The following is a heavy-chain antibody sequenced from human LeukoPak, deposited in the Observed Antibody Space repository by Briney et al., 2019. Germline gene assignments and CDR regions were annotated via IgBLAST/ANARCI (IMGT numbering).Heavy chain of an antibody. CDR2: IYHSGST. V-gene: IGHV4-30-2*01. CDR3: ARDTVEYFDI. CDR1: GGSISSGGYY. Sequence: SQTLSLTCTVSGGSISSGGYYWSWIRQPPGKGLEWIGYIYHSGSTYYNPSLKSRVTISVDRSKNQFSLKLSSVTAADTAVYYCARDTVEYFDIWGQGTMVTVSS. J-gene: IGHJ3*02. D-gene: IGHD4-23*01.